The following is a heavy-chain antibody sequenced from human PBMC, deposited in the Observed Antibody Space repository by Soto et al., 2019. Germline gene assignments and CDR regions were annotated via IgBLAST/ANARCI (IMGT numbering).Heavy chain of an antibody. CDR1: GGSLSSDSYY. D-gene: IGHD2-21*02. Sequence: SETLSLTCTVSGGSLSSDSYYWGWIRQSPEKGLEWIASISYSGSTYYNPTLKSRLIISVDTSKSQFSLKLSSVTAADTAIYYCAKMAGYCGGDCYVPIYYFDNWGQGALVTVSS. J-gene: IGHJ4*02. V-gene: IGHV4-39*01. CDR2: ISYSGST. CDR3: AKMAGYCGGDCYVPIYYFDN.